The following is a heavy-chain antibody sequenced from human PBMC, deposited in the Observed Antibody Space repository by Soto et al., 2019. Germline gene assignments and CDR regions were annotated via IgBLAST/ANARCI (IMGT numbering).Heavy chain of an antibody. CDR1: GGTFSSYT. J-gene: IGHJ4*02. CDR3: AREGTSEVRGVLIL. Sequence: EASVKVSCKASGGTFSSYTISWVRQAPGQGLEWMGRIIPILGIANYAQKFQGRVTITADKSTSTAYMELSSLRSEDTAVYYCAREGTSEVRGVLILWGQGTLVTVSS. CDR2: IIPILGIA. D-gene: IGHD3-10*01. V-gene: IGHV1-69*04.